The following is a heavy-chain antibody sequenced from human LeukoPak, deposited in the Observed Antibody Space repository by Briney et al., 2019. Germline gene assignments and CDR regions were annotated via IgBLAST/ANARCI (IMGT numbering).Heavy chain of an antibody. V-gene: IGHV3-33*01. CDR2: IWYDGSKK. D-gene: IGHD6-13*01. J-gene: IGHJ4*02. CDR1: GFTFSSYG. CDR3: ARDLSSRAPYYFDY. Sequence: GGSLRLSCAASGFTFSSYGMHWVRQAPGKGLEWVAVIWYDGSKKYYVDSVKGRFTVSRDNSKNTLYLQMNSLRAEDTAVCYCARDLSSRAPYYFDYWGQGTLVTVSS.